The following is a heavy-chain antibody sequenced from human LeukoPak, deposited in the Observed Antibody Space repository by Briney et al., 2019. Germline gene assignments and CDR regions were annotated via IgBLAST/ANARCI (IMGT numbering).Heavy chain of an antibody. Sequence: GGSLRLSCAVSGFTFRSYAMSWVRQAPGKGLEWVASIPGGGITAYYADSVKGRFTISRDNSKNTLYLQMNSLRVEDTAVYYCAKNTVGETIGWDAYDIWGHGTLGAVSS. V-gene: IGHV3-23*01. J-gene: IGHJ3*02. D-gene: IGHD1-26*01. CDR3: AKNTVGETIGWDAYDI. CDR1: GFTFRSYA. CDR2: IPGGGITA.